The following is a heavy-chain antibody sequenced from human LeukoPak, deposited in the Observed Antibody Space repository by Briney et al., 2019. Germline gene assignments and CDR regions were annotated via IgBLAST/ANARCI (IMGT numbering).Heavy chain of an antibody. V-gene: IGHV3-21*01. J-gene: IGHJ5*02. D-gene: IGHD6-19*01. CDR3: ARDGGVDRLGVAVTDGFDP. Sequence: GGSLRLSCAASGFTFNTYSMNWVRQAPGKGLEWVSSISSWNYFIYYADSVKGRFTISRDNAKNELYLQTNSLRAEDTAVYYCARDGGVDRLGVAVTDGFDPWGQGTLVSVSS. CDR1: GFTFNTYS. CDR2: ISSWNYFI.